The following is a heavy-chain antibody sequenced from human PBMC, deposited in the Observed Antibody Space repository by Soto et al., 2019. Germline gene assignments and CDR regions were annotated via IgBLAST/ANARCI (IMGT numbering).Heavy chain of an antibody. J-gene: IGHJ6*02. D-gene: IGHD2-15*01. CDR1: GGTFSSYA. V-gene: IGHV1-69*06. CDR3: KYFSGGSCFYYDYYGMDV. CDR2: IIPIFGTA. Sequence: SVKVSFKASGGTFSSYAISWVRQAPGQGLEWMGGIIPIFGTANYAQKFQGRVTITADKSTSTAYMELSSLRSEDTAVYYCKYFSGGSCFYYDYYGMDVWGQGTTVTVSS.